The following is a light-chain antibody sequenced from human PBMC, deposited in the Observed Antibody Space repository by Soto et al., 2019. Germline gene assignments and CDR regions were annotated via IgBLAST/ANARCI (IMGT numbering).Light chain of an antibody. J-gene: IGKJ4*01. CDR1: QSISSW. CDR2: DAS. V-gene: IGKV1-5*01. CDR3: QQYDNYKPLT. Sequence: DIQMTQSPSTLSVSVGDRVTITCRASQSISSWLAWYQQKPGKAPKLLIFDASSLESGTPSRFSGRRSGTQFTLTINGLQPDDFATYYCQQYDNYKPLTFGGGTKVDI.